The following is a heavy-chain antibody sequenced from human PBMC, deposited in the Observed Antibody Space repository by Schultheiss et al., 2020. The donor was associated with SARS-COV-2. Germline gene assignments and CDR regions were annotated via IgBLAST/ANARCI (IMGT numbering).Heavy chain of an antibody. D-gene: IGHD3-10*01. V-gene: IGHV4-59*12. Sequence: SETLSLTCTVSSGSLIPYYWTWIRQPPGKGLEWIGYISYTGSPSYNPSLKSRVTFSLDTSKKQFSLRLNSVTAADTAVYYCARLWGVNDYWGQGTLVTVSS. CDR3: ARLWGVNDY. CDR1: SGSLIPYY. J-gene: IGHJ4*02. CDR2: ISYTGSP.